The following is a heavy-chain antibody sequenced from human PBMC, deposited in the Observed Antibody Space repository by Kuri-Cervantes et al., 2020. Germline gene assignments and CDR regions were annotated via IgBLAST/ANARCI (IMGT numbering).Heavy chain of an antibody. V-gene: IGHV4-59*01. CDR1: AGSISGYY. J-gene: IGHJ4*02. D-gene: IGHD3-16*01. Sequence: SESLSPTCTVSAGSISGYYCSWIRQPPGEGLEWIGYIHYSVATNSNPIYNPSLSSRVTISVNTSTNQFSLKLSSVTAADTAVYYCARERRGGEGFDYWGQGTLVTVSS. CDR3: ARERRGGEGFDY. CDR2: IHYSVAT.